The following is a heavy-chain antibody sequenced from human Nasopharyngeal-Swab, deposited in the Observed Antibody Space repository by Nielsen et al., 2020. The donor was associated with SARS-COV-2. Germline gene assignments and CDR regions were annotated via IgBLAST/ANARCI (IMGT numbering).Heavy chain of an antibody. CDR3: ARGAAYSSGWYPAFDI. D-gene: IGHD6-19*01. CDR1: GGSFSGYS. J-gene: IGHJ3*02. CDR2: INHSGST. Sequence: SETLSLTCAVYGGSFSGYSWSWIRQPPGKGLEWIGEINHSGSTNYNPSLKSRVTISVDTSKNQFSLKLSSVTAADTAVYYCARGAAYSSGWYPAFDIWGQGTMVTVSS. V-gene: IGHV4-34*01.